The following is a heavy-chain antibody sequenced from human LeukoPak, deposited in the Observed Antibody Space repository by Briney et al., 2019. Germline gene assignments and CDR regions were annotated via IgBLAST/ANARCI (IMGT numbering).Heavy chain of an antibody. CDR2: ISAYNGNT. D-gene: IGHD3-9*01. J-gene: IGHJ4*02. CDR3: ARDPAYYDILTGFAYHDY. Sequence: ASVKVSCKASGYTFTSNCIIWVRQAPGQGLEWMGWISAYNGNTNYAQKLQGRVTMTTDTSTSTAYMELRSLRSDDTAVYYCARDPAYYDILTGFAYHDYWGQGTLVTVSS. CDR1: GYTFTSNC. V-gene: IGHV1-18*01.